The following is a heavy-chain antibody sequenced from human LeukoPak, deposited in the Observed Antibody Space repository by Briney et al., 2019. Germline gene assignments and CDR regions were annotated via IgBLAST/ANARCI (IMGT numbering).Heavy chain of an antibody. D-gene: IGHD2-2*01. CDR1: GYTFTSYG. CDR2: ISAYNGNT. J-gene: IGHJ5*02. CDR3: ARDSDAYYCSSTSCYRVLGNWFDP. Sequence: ASVKVSCKASGYTFTSYGISWVRQAPGQGLEWMGWISAYNGNTNYAQKLQGRVTMTTDTSTSTAYMELRSLRSDDTAVYYCARDSDAYYCSSTSCYRVLGNWFDPWGQETLVTVSS. V-gene: IGHV1-18*01.